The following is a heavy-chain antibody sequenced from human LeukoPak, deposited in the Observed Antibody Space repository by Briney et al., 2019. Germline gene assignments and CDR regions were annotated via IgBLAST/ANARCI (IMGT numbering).Heavy chain of an antibody. CDR2: ISGSGGST. J-gene: IGHJ4*02. D-gene: IGHD3-22*01. CDR1: GFTFSSYA. CDR3: APTDFYDSSGYNY. Sequence: GSLRLSYAASGFTFSSYAMSWVRQAPGKGLEWVSAISGSGGSTYYADSVKGRFTISRDNSKNTLYLQMNSLRAEDTAVYYCAPTDFYDSSGYNYWGQGTLVTVSS. V-gene: IGHV3-23*01.